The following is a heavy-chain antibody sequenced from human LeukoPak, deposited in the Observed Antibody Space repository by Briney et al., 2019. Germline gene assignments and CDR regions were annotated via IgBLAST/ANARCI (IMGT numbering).Heavy chain of an antibody. Sequence: ASVKVSCKASGYTFTSYGISWVRQAPGQGLEWMGWISAYNGNTTYAQKLQGRVTMSTDTSTSTAYMELRSLRSDDTAVYYCARDQPPGRSGDYWGQGTLVTVSS. J-gene: IGHJ4*02. V-gene: IGHV1-18*01. CDR2: ISAYNGNT. CDR3: ARDQPPGRSGDY. D-gene: IGHD3-10*01. CDR1: GYTFTSYG.